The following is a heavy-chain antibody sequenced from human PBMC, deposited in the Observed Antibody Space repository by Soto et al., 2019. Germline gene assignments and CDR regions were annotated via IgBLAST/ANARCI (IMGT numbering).Heavy chain of an antibody. CDR3: AKCGYDSSGRLVRYFQH. CDR1: GFTFNIYA. V-gene: IGHV3-23*01. CDR2: ISGSGGGT. J-gene: IGHJ1*01. D-gene: IGHD3-22*01. Sequence: EVQLLESGGGLVQPGGSLRLSCAASGFTFNIYAMSWVRQAPGKGLEWVSAISGSGGGTYYADSVKGRFTISRDNSNNTLYLQMSSLGAEDTAVYYLAKCGYDSSGRLVRYFQHWGQGTLVTVSS.